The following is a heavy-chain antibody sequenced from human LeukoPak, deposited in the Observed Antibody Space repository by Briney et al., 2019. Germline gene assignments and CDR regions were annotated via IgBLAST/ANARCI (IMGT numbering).Heavy chain of an antibody. CDR2: IKDDGSQK. CDR3: ARRNSGTWWSFDS. V-gene: IGHV3-7*01. D-gene: IGHD2-15*01. Sequence: GGSLRLSCEASRFTFSSYWMSWVRQAPGKGLEWVANIKDDGSQKNYIDSVKGRFTISRDNAKASLFLQMSSLSSEDTAVYYCARRNSGTWWSFDSWGQGTLVTVSS. J-gene: IGHJ4*02. CDR1: RFTFSSYW.